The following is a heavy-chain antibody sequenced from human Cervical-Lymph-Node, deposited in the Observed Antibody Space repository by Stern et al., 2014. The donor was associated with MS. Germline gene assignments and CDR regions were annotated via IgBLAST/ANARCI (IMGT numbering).Heavy chain of an antibody. CDR2: INPRSGAT. CDR1: GYTFGGSY. CDR3: AREGGPTMRNAFDL. J-gene: IGHJ4*02. V-gene: IGHV1-2*02. D-gene: IGHD3-22*01. Sequence: VQLVQSGAEVKKPGASVKVSCKASGYTFGGSYLHWVRQAPGQGLEWMAWINPRSGATNFEQGFRGRVTLTRDTSINTAYMELNSLTSDDTAIYYCAREGGPTMRNAFDLWGQGTLVTVSS.